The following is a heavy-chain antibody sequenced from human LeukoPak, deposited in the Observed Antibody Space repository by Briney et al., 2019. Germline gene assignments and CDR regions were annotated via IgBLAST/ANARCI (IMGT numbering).Heavy chain of an antibody. D-gene: IGHD3-22*01. CDR1: GYTFTSYD. Sequence: ASVKVSCKASGYTFTSYDINWVRQATGQGLEWMGWMNPNSGNTGYAQKFQGRVTMTRNTSISTAYMELSSLRSEDTAVSYCAMQRTYYYDSSGYRYRYFDYWGQGTLVTVSS. J-gene: IGHJ4*02. CDR2: MNPNSGNT. V-gene: IGHV1-8*01. CDR3: AMQRTYYYDSSGYRYRYFDY.